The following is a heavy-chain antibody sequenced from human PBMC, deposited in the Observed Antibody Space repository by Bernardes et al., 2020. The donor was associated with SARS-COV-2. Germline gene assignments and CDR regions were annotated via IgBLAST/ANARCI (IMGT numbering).Heavy chain of an antibody. J-gene: IGHJ6*02. Sequence: SGPTLVKPTQTLTLTYTLSGFSLTTSGLGVGWIRQPPGKALEWLALIYWDDDKRYSPSLQSRLTITKDTSKNQVVLTMTNMDPVDTATYYCALEPTIPSFYDSYDMDVWGQGTTVTVS. D-gene: IGHD2-2*01. CDR1: GFSLTTSGLG. CDR3: ALEPTIPSFYDSYDMDV. CDR2: IYWDDDK. V-gene: IGHV2-5*02.